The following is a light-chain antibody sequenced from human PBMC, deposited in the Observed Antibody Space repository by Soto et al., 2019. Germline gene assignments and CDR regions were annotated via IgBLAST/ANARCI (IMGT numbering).Light chain of an antibody. V-gene: IGKV3-20*01. CDR1: QSVSSSY. CDR3: QQYGISPPDT. Sequence: EIVLTQSPGTLSLSPGERATLSCRATQSVSSSYLAWYQQKPGQAPRLLIYGAFSSATGIPVRFSGSGSGTDFTLTISSLESDDFEVYFCQQYGISPPDTFGQGSKLEIK. J-gene: IGKJ2*01. CDR2: GAF.